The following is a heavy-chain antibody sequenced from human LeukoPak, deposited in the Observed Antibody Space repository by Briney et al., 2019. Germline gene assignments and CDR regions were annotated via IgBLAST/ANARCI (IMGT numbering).Heavy chain of an antibody. D-gene: IGHD3-9*01. Sequence: GESLKISCKGSGYSFSSYYIAWVRRMPGKGLDWMVIIDPTDSHTRYSPSFQGHVTISADKSINAAYLQWSSLKASDTAMYYCARRADILTGYSSYDYWGQGTLVTVSS. CDR2: IDPTDSHT. J-gene: IGHJ4*02. V-gene: IGHV5-51*01. CDR1: GYSFSSYY. CDR3: ARRADILTGYSSYDY.